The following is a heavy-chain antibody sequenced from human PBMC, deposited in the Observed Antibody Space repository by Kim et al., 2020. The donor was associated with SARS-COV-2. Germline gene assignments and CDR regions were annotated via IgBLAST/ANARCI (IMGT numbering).Heavy chain of an antibody. J-gene: IGHJ6*02. CDR1: GYTFTSYY. V-gene: IGHV1-46*01. CDR2: INPSGGST. D-gene: IGHD3-22*01. Sequence: ASVKVSCKASGYTFTSYYMHWVRQAPGQGLEWMGIINPSGGSTSYAQKFQGRVTMTRDTSTSTVYMELSSLRSEDTAVYYCARDSSGYHNSLFYYYGMDVWGQGTTVTVSS. CDR3: ARDSSGYHNSLFYYYGMDV.